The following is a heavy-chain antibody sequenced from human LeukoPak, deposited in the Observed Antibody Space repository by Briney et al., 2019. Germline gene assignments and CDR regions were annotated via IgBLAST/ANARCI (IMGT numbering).Heavy chain of an antibody. D-gene: IGHD3-22*01. CDR1: GYTFTSYA. J-gene: IGHJ4*02. V-gene: IGHV1-18*01. CDR3: ARVYLGIYYDGSPCPFDY. CDR2: ISGYNGNT. Sequence: GASVNVSCKASGYTFTSYAVIWVRQVPGQGLEWMGWISGYNGNTKSSQSLQDRVIMTTDTSTRTAYMELRSLRPDDTAVYYCARVYLGIYYDGSPCPFDYWGQGTLVTVSS.